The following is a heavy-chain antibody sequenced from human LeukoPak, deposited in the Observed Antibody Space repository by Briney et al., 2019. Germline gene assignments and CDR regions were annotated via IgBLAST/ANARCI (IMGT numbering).Heavy chain of an antibody. CDR3: AREGGGQLLYPYNYFDY. CDR1: GDSVSSNSAA. V-gene: IGHV6-1*01. Sequence: SQTLSLTYAISGDSVSSNSAAWNWIRQSPSRGLEWLGRTYYRSKWYNDYAVSVKSRITINPDTSKNQFSLQLNSVTPEDTAVYYCAREGGGQLLYPYNYFDYWGQGTLVTVSS. J-gene: IGHJ4*02. CDR2: TYYRSKWYN. D-gene: IGHD2-2*02.